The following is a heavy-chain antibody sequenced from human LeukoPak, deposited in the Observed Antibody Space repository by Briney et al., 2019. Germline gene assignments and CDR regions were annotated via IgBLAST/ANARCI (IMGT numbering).Heavy chain of an antibody. CDR1: GFSFSSYS. V-gene: IGHV3-48*02. D-gene: IGHD1-26*01. Sequence: GGSLRLSCAASGFSFSSYSMNWVRQAPGKGLEWVSYIVLDSSTMYYADSVKGRFTISRDNAKNSLYLQMNSLRDDDKAVYYCARDDSAGAWELLWDYWGQGTLVIVSS. J-gene: IGHJ4*02. CDR2: IVLDSSTM. CDR3: ARDDSAGAWELLWDY.